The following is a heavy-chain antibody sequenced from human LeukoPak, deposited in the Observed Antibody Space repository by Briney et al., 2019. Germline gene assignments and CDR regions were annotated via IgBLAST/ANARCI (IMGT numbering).Heavy chain of an antibody. CDR2: ISWNSGSI. CDR3: AKAGIAAAGPNFDY. V-gene: IGHV3-9*01. CDR1: GFTFDDYA. J-gene: IGHJ4*02. Sequence: PGGSLRLSCAASGFTFDDYAMHWVRQAPGKGLEWVSGISWNSGSIGYADSVKGRFTISRDNAKNSLYLQMNSLRAEDTALYYCAKAGIAAAGPNFDYWGQGTLVTVSS. D-gene: IGHD6-13*01.